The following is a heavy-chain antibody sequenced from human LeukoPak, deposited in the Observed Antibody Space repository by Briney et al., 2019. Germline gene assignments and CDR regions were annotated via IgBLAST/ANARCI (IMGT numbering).Heavy chain of an antibody. D-gene: IGHD6-13*01. CDR2: IKEDGSEK. V-gene: IGHV3-7*01. Sequence: GGSLRLSCAASGFTFSYYSMNWVRQAPGKGLEWVANIKEDGSEKYYVDSVRGRFNISRDNAKNSLYLHMNSLRAEDTAVYYCARVHHSSSWGTDDCWGQGTLVTVSS. J-gene: IGHJ4*02. CDR3: ARVHHSSSWGTDDC. CDR1: GFTFSYYS.